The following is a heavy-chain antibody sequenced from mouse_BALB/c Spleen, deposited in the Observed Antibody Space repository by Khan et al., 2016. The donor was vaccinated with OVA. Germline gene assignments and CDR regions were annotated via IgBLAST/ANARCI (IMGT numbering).Heavy chain of an antibody. CDR2: IYPGTGST. J-gene: IGHJ4*01. V-gene: IGHV1S132*01. Sequence: QVQLQQPGAELVRPGASVKLSCKTSGYIFTSYWIHWVKQRSGQGLEWIARIYPGTGSTYYNEKFKGKATLTAHNSSSPAYMQLSSLKSEDSAVYFCARGGYDNHAMDYWCQGTSVTVSS. D-gene: IGHD2-10*02. CDR3: ARGGYDNHAMDY. CDR1: GYIFTSYW.